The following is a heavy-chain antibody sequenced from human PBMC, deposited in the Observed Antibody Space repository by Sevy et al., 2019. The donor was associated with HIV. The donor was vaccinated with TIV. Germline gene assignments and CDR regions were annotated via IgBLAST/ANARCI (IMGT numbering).Heavy chain of an antibody. V-gene: IGHV1-24*01. CDR1: GYNLTELS. D-gene: IGHD3-22*01. CDR2: FDPEDGET. CDR3: STTRDYYDSSGYPFDY. Sequence: ASVKVSCKVSGYNLTELSMHWVRQAPGKGLEWMATFDPEDGETIYAQKFQGRVTMTEDTSTDTAYMELSSLRSEDTAVYYCSTTRDYYDSSGYPFDYWGQGTLVTVSS. J-gene: IGHJ4*02.